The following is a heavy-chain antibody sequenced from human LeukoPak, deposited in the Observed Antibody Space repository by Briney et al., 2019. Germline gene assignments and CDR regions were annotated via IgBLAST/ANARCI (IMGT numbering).Heavy chain of an antibody. V-gene: IGHV4-59*01. D-gene: IGHD6-13*01. CDR2: VYYSGNT. CDR1: GGSITSYY. J-gene: IGHJ6*03. CDR3: ARGGGISHYYYYMDV. Sequence: SETLSLTCTVSGGSITSYYWSWIRQPPGKGLEWIGYVYYSGNTNYNPSLKSRVTISVDTSKNQFSLKLSSVTAADTAVYYCARGGGISHYYYYMDVWGKGTTVTISS.